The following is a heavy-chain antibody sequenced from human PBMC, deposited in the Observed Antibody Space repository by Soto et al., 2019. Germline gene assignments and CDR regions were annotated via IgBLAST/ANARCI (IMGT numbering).Heavy chain of an antibody. D-gene: IGHD6-13*01. J-gene: IGHJ4*02. CDR1: GFTLSSYA. CDR2: ISGSGGST. V-gene: IGHV3-23*01. CDR3: AKDLFRLYSSSYPGHY. Sequence: GGSLRLSCAASGFTLSSYAMSWVRQAPGKGLEWVSAISGSGGSTYYADSVKGRFTISRDNSKNTLYLQMNSLRAEDTAVYYCAKDLFRLYSSSYPGHYWGQGTLVTVSS.